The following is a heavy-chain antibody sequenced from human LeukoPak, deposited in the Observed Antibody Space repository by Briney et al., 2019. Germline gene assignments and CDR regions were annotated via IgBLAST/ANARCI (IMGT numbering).Heavy chain of an antibody. CDR1: GFTFSSYG. CDR2: ISYDGSNK. D-gene: IGHD5-18*01. CDR3: AKDFGSGYGLDY. J-gene: IGHJ4*02. Sequence: PGGSLRLSCAASGFTFSSYGMHWVRQAPGKGLEWVAVISYDGSNKYYADSVKGRFTISRDNSKNTLYLQMNGLRAEDTAVYYCAKDFGSGYGLDYWGQGTLVTVSS. V-gene: IGHV3-30*18.